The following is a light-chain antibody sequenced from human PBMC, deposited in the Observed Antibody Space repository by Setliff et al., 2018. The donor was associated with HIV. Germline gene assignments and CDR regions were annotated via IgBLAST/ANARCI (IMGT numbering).Light chain of an antibody. Sequence: QSALTQPASVSGSPGQTITISCTGTSSDVGDYNYVSWYQQHPGKVPNLIISDVSKRPSGVSDRFSGSKSGHTASLTISGLQAEDEADYYCSSYTTSSTYVFGIGTKVTVL. CDR1: SSDVGDYNY. J-gene: IGLJ1*01. CDR3: SSYTTSSTYV. CDR2: DVS. V-gene: IGLV2-14*03.